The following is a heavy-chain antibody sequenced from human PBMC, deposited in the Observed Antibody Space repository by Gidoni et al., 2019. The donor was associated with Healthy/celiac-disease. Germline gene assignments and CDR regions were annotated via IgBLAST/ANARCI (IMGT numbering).Heavy chain of an antibody. D-gene: IGHD2-15*01. CDR2: IIPIFGTA. Sequence: QVQLVQSGAEVKKPGSSVKVSCKASGGPFSSYAISWVRQAPGLGLEWMGGIIPIFGTANYAQKFQGRVTITADKSTSTAYMELSSLRSEDTAVYYCARVRDISGGNAYYYYYRDVWGKGTTVTVSS. V-gene: IGHV1-69*06. CDR3: ARVRDISGGNAYYYYYRDV. CDR1: GGPFSSYA. J-gene: IGHJ6*03.